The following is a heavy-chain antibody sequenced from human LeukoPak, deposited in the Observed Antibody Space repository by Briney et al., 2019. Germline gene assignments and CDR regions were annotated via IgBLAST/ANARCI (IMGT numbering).Heavy chain of an antibody. CDR2: ISSSSTI. CDR1: GFTFSSYS. Sequence: PGGSLRLSCAASGFTFSSYSMNWVRQAPGKGLEWVSYISSSSTIYYADSVKGRFTISRDNAKNSLYLQMNSLRAEDTAVYYCAREQWWSEYYYYYGMDVWGQGTTVTVSS. CDR3: AREQWWSEYYYYYGMDV. J-gene: IGHJ6*02. D-gene: IGHD2-15*01. V-gene: IGHV3-48*01.